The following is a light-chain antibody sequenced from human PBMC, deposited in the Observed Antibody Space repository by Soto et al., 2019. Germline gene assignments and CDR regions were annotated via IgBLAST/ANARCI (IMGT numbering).Light chain of an antibody. Sequence: EIVMTQSPATLSVSAGERATLSCRASQSVSSNLDWYQQKPGQAPRLLIYGASTRATGSPARFNGSRSVTEYTLTISSLQSEDYSVSYCQHYNNWPPPLTFGGGTKVEIK. CDR3: QHYNNWPPPLT. CDR2: GAS. V-gene: IGKV3-15*01. J-gene: IGKJ4*01. CDR1: QSVSSN.